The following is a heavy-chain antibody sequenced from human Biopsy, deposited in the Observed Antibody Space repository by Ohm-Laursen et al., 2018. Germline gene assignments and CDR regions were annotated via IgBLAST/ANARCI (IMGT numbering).Heavy chain of an antibody. CDR3: ARATNSTGWPYYYFYGMDV. D-gene: IGHD2/OR15-2a*01. Sequence: TLSLTWTVSGGSISSVYWSWIRQTPGKGLEWIGYIYYSGSTNYNPSLKSRVTISVDTSKNQFSLRLNSVTAADTAVYYCARATNSTGWPYYYFYGMDVWGQGTTVTVSS. J-gene: IGHJ6*02. CDR1: GGSISSVY. CDR2: IYYSGST. V-gene: IGHV4-59*01.